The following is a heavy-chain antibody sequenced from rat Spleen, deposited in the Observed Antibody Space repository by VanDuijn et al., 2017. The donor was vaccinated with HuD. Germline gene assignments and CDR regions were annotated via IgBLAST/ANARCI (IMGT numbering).Heavy chain of an antibody. CDR3: ARRESYVRWYFDF. D-gene: IGHD1-3*01. J-gene: IGHJ1*01. V-gene: IGHV5-22*01. CDR1: GFTFSNYY. CDR2: ISYEGSST. Sequence: EVQLVESGGGLVQPGRSMKLSCAASGFTFSNYYMAWVRQAPTKGLEWVASISYEGSSTYYGDSVKGRFTISRDNAKSTLYLQMNSLRSEDTATYYCARRESYVRWYFDFWGPGTMVTVSS.